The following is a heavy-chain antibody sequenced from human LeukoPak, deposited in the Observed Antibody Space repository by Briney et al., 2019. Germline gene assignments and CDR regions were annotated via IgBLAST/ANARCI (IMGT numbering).Heavy chain of an antibody. CDR2: INHSGST. CDR1: GGSFSAYH. Sequence: SETLSLTCAVYGGSFSAYHWSWIRQPPGKGLEWIGEINHSGSTNYNPSLKSRVTISVDTSKNQFSLKLSSVTAADTAVYYCARARGIAARLWFDPWGQGTLVTVSS. V-gene: IGHV4-34*01. D-gene: IGHD6-6*01. CDR3: ARARGIAARLWFDP. J-gene: IGHJ5*02.